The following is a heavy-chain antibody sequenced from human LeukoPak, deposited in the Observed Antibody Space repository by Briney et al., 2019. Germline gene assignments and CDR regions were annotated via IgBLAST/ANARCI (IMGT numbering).Heavy chain of an antibody. J-gene: IGHJ4*02. Sequence: SETLSLTCTVSGGSISSYYLSWIRQPPGKGLEWIGYIYYSGSTNYNPSLKSRVTISVDTSKHQFSLKLSSVTAADTAVYYCARGLVMAVAGRGEFHYWGQGTLVTVSS. V-gene: IGHV4-59*01. D-gene: IGHD6-13*01. CDR2: IYYSGST. CDR1: GGSISSYY. CDR3: ARGLVMAVAGRGEFHY.